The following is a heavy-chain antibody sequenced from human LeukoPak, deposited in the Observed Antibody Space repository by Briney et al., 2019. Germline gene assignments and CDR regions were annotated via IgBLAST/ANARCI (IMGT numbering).Heavy chain of an antibody. V-gene: IGHV1-2*02. CDR3: ARNGEI. Sequence: ASVKVSCKTSGYTFTGYYMHWMRQAPGQGLEWMGWINCNNGDTIYAQKFEGRGTVTRDTSISTAYMELSRLEYDDTAVYYCARNGEIWGQGTLVTVSS. D-gene: IGHD3-10*01. J-gene: IGHJ4*02. CDR1: GYTFTGYY. CDR2: INCNNGDT.